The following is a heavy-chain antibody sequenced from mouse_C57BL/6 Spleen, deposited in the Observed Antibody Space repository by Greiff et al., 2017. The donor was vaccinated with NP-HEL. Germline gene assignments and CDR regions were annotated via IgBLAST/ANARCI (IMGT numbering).Heavy chain of an antibody. CDR2: ISSGSSTI. CDR1: GFTFSDYG. Sequence: EVKLMESGGGLVKPGGSLKLSCAASGFTFSDYGMHWVRQAPEKGLEWVAYISSGSSTIYYADTVKGRFTLSRDNAKNTLFLPMTSLRSEDTAMYYCTKIYDYGSSYYWYFDVWGTGTTVTVSS. J-gene: IGHJ1*03. CDR3: TKIYDYGSSYYWYFDV. D-gene: IGHD1-1*01. V-gene: IGHV5-17*01.